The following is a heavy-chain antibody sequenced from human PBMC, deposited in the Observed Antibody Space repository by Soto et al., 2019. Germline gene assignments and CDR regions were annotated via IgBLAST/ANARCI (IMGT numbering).Heavy chain of an antibody. J-gene: IGHJ4*02. V-gene: IGHV4-31*03. CDR3: APYCSGGSCYLDY. CDR2: IYYSGST. CDR1: GGSISSGGYY. D-gene: IGHD2-15*01. Sequence: QVQLQESGPGLVKPSQTLSLTCTVSGGSISSGGYYWSWIRQHPGKGLEWIGYIYYSGSTYYNPSRKSRVTXSXDXXKNQCPLKLSTVTAADAAMYYCAPYCSGGSCYLDYWGQGTLVTVSS.